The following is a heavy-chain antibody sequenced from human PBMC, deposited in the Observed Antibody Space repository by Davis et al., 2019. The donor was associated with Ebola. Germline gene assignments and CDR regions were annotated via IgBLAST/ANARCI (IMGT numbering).Heavy chain of an antibody. Sequence: GSLRLSCSVSGGSISDYYWSWIRQSSGKGLEWIGCVYYSGSAKYNPSLRSRVTISVDTSKNQFSLKLSSVTAADTAVYYCARRYCSSTSCYFYYYYYGMDVWGQGTTVTVSS. CDR2: VYYSGSA. CDR3: ARRYCSSTSCYFYYYYYGMDV. J-gene: IGHJ6*02. CDR1: GGSISDYY. V-gene: IGHV4-59*12. D-gene: IGHD2-2*01.